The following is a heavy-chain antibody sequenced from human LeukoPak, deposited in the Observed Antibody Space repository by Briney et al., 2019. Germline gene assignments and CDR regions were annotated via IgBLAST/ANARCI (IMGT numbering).Heavy chain of an antibody. CDR2: IGTGGDT. CDR1: GFAFSSYV. V-gene: IGHV3-47*02. CDR3: ARDWDSSGYTNWFDP. D-gene: IGHD3-22*01. J-gene: IGHJ5*02. Sequence: GGSLRLSCAASGFAFSSYVLHWVRRAPGKGPEWVSAIGTGGDTYYADSVMGRFTISRDNAKNSLYLQMNSLRAEDTAVYYCARDWDSSGYTNWFDPWGQGTLVTVSS.